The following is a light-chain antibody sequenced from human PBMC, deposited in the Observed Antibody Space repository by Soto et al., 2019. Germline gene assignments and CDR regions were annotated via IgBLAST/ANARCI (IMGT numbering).Light chain of an antibody. CDR3: QQYNSYSRT. J-gene: IGKJ5*01. CDR2: DAS. CDR1: QSISSW. Sequence: DIPIAQSACTLSSCLGDKVTITCLASQSISSWLAWYQQKPGKAHKLLIYDASSLESGVPSRFSGSGSGTEFTLTISSLQPDDFATYYCQQYNSYSRTFGQGTRLEIK. V-gene: IGKV1-5*01.